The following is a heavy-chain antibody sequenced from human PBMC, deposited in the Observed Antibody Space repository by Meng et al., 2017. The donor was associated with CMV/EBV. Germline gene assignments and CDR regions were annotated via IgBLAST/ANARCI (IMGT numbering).Heavy chain of an antibody. D-gene: IGHD3-22*01. CDR3: ARNYYDSSGPTMMNTGFDY. V-gene: IGHV1-69*05. J-gene: IGHJ4*02. Sequence: SVKVSCKASGGTFSSYAISWVRQAPGQGLEWMGGIIPIFGTANYAQKFQGRVTITTDESTSTAYMELSSLRSEDTAVYYCARNYYDSSGPTMMNTGFDYWGQGTLVTVSS. CDR2: IIPIFGTA. CDR1: GGTFSSYA.